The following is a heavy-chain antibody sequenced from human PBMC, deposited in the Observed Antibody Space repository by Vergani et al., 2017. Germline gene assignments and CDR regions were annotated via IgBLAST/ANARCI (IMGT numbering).Heavy chain of an antibody. CDR1: GFTFSGYG. CDR3: AKDGWNYAPTYYYYMDV. J-gene: IGHJ6*03. D-gene: IGHD1-7*01. V-gene: IGHV3-33*03. Sequence: QVQLVESGGGLVKPGRSLRLSCAASGFTFSGYGMHWVPQAPGKGREWVAVIWDDGSNKYYADSVKGRFTISRDNSKNSLDLQMNSLRAEDTALYYCAKDGWNYAPTYYYYMDVWGQGTTVTVSS. CDR2: IWDDGSNK.